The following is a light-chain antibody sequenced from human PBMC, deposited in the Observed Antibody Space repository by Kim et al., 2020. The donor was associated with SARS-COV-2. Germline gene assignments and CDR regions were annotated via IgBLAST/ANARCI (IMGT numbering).Light chain of an antibody. J-gene: IGKJ4*01. V-gene: IGKV1-5*01. CDR3: QQYNLYPLT. CDR1: QSITRW. Sequence: ASVEDRVTSTCRARQSITRWLAWYQQKPGKAPKLLISDASTSQGGVPSRFSGSGSGTEFTLTISSLQPDDFATYYCQQYNLYPLTFGGGTKVDIK. CDR2: DAS.